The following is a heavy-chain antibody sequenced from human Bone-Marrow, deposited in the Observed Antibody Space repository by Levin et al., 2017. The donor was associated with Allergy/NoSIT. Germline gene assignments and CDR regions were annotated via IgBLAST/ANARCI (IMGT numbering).Heavy chain of an antibody. D-gene: IGHD3-10*01. V-gene: IGHV5-51*01. CDR1: GYYFDKYW. Sequence: GESLKISCKASGYYFDKYWVAWVRQKPGRGLEWMGFIKPGDSDARHSPSFQGHVTISADKSTNTAYLQWSSLKASDTAIYYCARHGDILWFADLKYFGIDVWGQGTTVTVSS. CDR2: IKPGDSDA. J-gene: IGHJ6*02. CDR3: ARHGDILWFADLKYFGIDV.